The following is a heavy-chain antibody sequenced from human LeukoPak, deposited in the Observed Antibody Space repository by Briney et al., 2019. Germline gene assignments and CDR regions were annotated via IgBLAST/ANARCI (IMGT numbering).Heavy chain of an antibody. CDR1: GFTFRSYG. Sequence: GGSLRLSCAASGFTFRSYGMNWVRQAPGKGLEWVSAISGSGVNTYYADSVKGRFTISRDNSKNTLYLQMNSLRAEDTAVYYCARVTYTTVTRWFDPWGQGTLVTVSS. CDR2: ISGSGVNT. D-gene: IGHD4-17*01. V-gene: IGHV3-23*01. CDR3: ARVTYTTVTRWFDP. J-gene: IGHJ5*02.